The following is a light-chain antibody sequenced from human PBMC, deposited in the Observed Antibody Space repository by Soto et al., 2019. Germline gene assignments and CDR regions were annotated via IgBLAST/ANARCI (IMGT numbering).Light chain of an antibody. J-gene: IGLJ2*01. CDR1: SSNIGNNY. CDR3: GTWDSILSAVV. CDR2: DNN. Sequence: QSVLTQPPSVSGAPGRTVTISSSGRSSNIGNNYVSWYQQLPGTAPKLLICDNNKRPSGIPDRFSGSKSGTSATLGITGRQTGDEADYYCGTWDSILSAVVFGGGTKLTVL. V-gene: IGLV1-51*01.